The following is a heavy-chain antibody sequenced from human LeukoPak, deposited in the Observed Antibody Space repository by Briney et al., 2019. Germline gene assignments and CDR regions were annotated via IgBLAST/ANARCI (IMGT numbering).Heavy chain of an antibody. CDR2: IKQDGSEK. Sequence: GGSLRLSCAASGFTFSSYWMSWVRQAPGKGLEWVANIKQDGSEKYYVDSVKGRFTISRDNAKNSLYLQMNSLRAEDTAVYYCARDQGSGINYYYYYMDVWGKGTTVTISS. V-gene: IGHV3-7*01. D-gene: IGHD3-10*01. CDR1: GFTFSSYW. CDR3: ARDQGSGINYYYYYMDV. J-gene: IGHJ6*03.